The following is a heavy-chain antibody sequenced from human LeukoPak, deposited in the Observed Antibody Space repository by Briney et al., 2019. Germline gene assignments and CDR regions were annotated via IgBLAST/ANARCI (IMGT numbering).Heavy chain of an antibody. V-gene: IGHV1-2*02. CDR2: INPNSGGT. J-gene: IGHJ3*02. Sequence: ASVKVSCKASGYTFTGYYMHWVRQAPGLGLEWMGWINPNSGGTNYAQKFQGRVTMTRDTSISTAYMELSRLRSDDTAVYYCERPHQRGLIRGAFVIWCQGTMVTVSS. CDR3: ERPHQRGLIRGAFVI. CDR1: GYTFTGYY. D-gene: IGHD3-10*01.